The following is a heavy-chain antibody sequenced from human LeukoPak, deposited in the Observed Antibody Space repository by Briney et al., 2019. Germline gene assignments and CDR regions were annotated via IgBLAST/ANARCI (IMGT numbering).Heavy chain of an antibody. V-gene: IGHV3-21*01. J-gene: IGHJ5*02. D-gene: IGHD2-2*01. CDR2: ISSSSSYI. Sequence: GSLRLSCAASGFTFSRYSMNWVCQAPGKGLEWVSSISSSSSYIYYADSVKGRFTISRDNAKNSLYLQMNSLRAEDTAVYYCASSSPNWFDPWGQGTLVSVPS. CDR3: ASSSPNWFDP. CDR1: GFTFSRYS.